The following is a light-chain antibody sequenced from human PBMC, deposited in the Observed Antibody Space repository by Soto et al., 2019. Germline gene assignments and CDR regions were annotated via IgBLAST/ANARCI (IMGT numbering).Light chain of an antibody. Sequence: EIVLTQSPGTLSLSPGERATLSCRASQSVNSNYLARYQQKAGQAPRLLIYGASGRATGIPDRFSGSGSGTDFTLTISRLEPEDFAVYYCQQYGTSPQTFGQGTKLDIK. V-gene: IGKV3-20*01. CDR3: QQYGTSPQT. J-gene: IGKJ2*01. CDR1: QSVNSNY. CDR2: GAS.